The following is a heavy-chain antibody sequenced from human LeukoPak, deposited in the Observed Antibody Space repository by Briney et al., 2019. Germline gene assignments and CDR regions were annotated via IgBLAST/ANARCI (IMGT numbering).Heavy chain of an antibody. Sequence: SVKVSCKASGGTFSSYAINWVRQAPGQGLEWMGGIIPIFGTANYAQKFQGRVTITADKSTSTAYMELSSLRSEDTAVYYCARDLGGRTNSGWSNWFDPWGQGTLVTVSS. D-gene: IGHD6-19*01. CDR2: IIPIFGTA. J-gene: IGHJ5*02. CDR3: ARDLGGRTNSGWSNWFDP. V-gene: IGHV1-69*06. CDR1: GGTFSSYA.